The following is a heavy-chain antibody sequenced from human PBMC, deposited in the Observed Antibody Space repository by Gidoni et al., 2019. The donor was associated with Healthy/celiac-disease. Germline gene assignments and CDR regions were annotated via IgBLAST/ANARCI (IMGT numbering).Heavy chain of an antibody. V-gene: IGHV3-33*01. CDR1: GFPFSSYG. CDR3: ARGKSIAAAGVDY. D-gene: IGHD6-13*01. Sequence: QVQLVESGGGVVQPGRSLRLSCAASGFPFSSYGMHWVRQAPGKGLEWVAVIWYDGSNKYYADSVKGRFTISRDNSKNTLYLQMNSLRAEDTAVYYCARGKSIAAAGVDYWGQGTLVTVSS. J-gene: IGHJ4*02. CDR2: IWYDGSNK.